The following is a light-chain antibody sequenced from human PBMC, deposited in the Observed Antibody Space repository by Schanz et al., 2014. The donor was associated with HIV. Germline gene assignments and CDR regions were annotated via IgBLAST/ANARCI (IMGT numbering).Light chain of an antibody. CDR1: QSVSNSY. Sequence: EIVLTQSPGTLSLSPGERVTLSCRASQSVSNSYLAWYQQKPGQAPRLLIYGVSIRATGIPDRFSGSGSGTDFTLTISSLQFEDLAVYYCQQYNNWPPAFGQGTKVEIK. CDR2: GVS. CDR3: QQYNNWPPA. V-gene: IGKV3-20*01. J-gene: IGKJ1*01.